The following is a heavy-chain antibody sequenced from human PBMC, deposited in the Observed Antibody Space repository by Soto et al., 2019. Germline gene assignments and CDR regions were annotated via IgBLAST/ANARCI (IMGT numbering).Heavy chain of an antibody. CDR2: ISAYNGNT. J-gene: IGHJ1*01. D-gene: IGHD3-22*01. V-gene: IGHV1-18*01. CDR1: GYTFTSYG. CDR3: ARAVDYYDSSGYYTHEYFQH. Sequence: QVQLVQSGAEVKKPGASVKVSCKASGYTFTSYGISWVRQAPGQGLEWMGWISAYNGNTNYAQKLQGRVTMTTDTSTRTVYMELRSLRSDDTAFYYCARAVDYYDSSGYYTHEYFQHWGQGTLVTVSS.